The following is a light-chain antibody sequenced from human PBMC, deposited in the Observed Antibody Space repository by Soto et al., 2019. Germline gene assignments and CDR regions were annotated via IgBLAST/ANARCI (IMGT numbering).Light chain of an antibody. CDR1: SGHSTNA. V-gene: IGLV4-69*01. CDR2: LNNDGSH. J-gene: IGLJ2*01. Sequence: QSVLTQSPSASASLGASVKLTCTLSSGHSTNAIAWHQQQPEKGPRYLMNLNNDGSHSKGDGIPDRFSGSSSGAERYLTISSLQSEDEADYYCQTWGNGVVIFGGGPKLTVL. CDR3: QTWGNGVVI.